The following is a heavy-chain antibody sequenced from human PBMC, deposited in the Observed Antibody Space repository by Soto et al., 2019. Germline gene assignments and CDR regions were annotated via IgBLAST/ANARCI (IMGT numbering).Heavy chain of an antibody. Sequence: QVQLVQSGAEVKEPGSSVKVSCKASGGTFSSYSISWVRQAPGQGLEWMGGIIPILGTLQYAQMFQGRLTITADESTSTAYMELSRLKSDDTAVYYCATRVSISGVVISWFDPWGRGTLVTVSS. D-gene: IGHD3-3*01. CDR3: ATRVSISGVVISWFDP. CDR1: GGTFSSYS. V-gene: IGHV1-69*01. CDR2: IIPILGTL. J-gene: IGHJ5*01.